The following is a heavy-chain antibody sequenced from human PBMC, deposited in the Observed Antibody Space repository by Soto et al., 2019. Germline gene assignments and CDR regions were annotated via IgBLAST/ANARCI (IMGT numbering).Heavy chain of an antibody. CDR1: GFTFNTYD. D-gene: IGHD2-21*01. V-gene: IGHV3-23*01. Sequence: EVQLLESGGAFVQPGGSLRLSCAASGFTFNTYDMSWVRQAPGTGLEWVSSIATTGEATFYADSVRGLFTIARDNAKNTLFLQINTRRADDTAIYYCVRDWGGGGHGALVTVSS. CDR2: IATTGEAT. CDR3: VRDWGG. J-gene: IGHJ4*01.